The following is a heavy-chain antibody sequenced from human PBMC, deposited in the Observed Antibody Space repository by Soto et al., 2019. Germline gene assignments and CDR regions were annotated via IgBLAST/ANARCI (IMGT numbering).Heavy chain of an antibody. CDR3: AREGYGSGGGYFDY. CDR2: ISSSSSSI. J-gene: IGHJ4*02. Sequence: LPLSCARSGCTLCSSAMWSVRQAPGKGLEWVSSISSSSSSIYYADSVKGRFTISRDNAKNSLYLQMNSLRAEDTAVYYCAREGYGSGGGYFDYWGRGTLVTVSS. V-gene: IGHV3-21*01. D-gene: IGHD3-10*01. CDR1: GCTLCSSA.